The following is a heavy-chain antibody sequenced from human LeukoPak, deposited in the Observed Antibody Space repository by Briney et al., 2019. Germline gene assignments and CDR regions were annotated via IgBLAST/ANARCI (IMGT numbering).Heavy chain of an antibody. J-gene: IGHJ5*02. CDR3: ARGSYDDTNGYYYGWFDP. D-gene: IGHD3-22*01. CDR1: GYTFSDNY. V-gene: IGHV1-2*02. Sequence: EASVKVSCKASGYTFSDNYINWARQAPGQGPEWLGWINPKTGGIKYAQKFEGRVTMTRDTSISTAYMELTRLRSDDTAVYYCARGSYDDTNGYYYGWFDPWGQGTLVTVSS. CDR2: INPKTGGI.